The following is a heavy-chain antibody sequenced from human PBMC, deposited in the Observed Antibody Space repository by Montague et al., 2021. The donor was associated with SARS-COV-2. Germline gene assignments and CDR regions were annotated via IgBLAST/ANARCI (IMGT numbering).Heavy chain of an antibody. V-gene: IGHV3-43*02. CDR2: INGDGLTT. Sequence: SLRLSCAASGFTFDDYAMHWVRQAPGKGLEWVSLINGDGLTTLVTDSVEGRFIISRDNSKNSLYLQMKSLRTEGTALYFCVKDMSEFDDLNAFDVWGQGTQVTVSS. CDR1: GFTFDDYA. J-gene: IGHJ3*01. CDR3: VKDMSEFDDLNAFDV. D-gene: IGHD3-10*01.